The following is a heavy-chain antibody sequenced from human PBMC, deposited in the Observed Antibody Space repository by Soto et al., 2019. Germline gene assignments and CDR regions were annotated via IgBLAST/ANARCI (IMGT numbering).Heavy chain of an antibody. V-gene: IGHV3-7*03. J-gene: IGHJ4*02. Sequence: PGGSLRLSCAASEFTFSSYWISWVRQAPGKGLEWVANIKQDGSKRYYVDSVKGRFTISRDNAKNSLFLQMNSLRADDTAVYYCASETSSGTSDYWGQGTLVTVSS. CDR2: IKQDGSKR. CDR1: EFTFSSYW. CDR3: ASETSSGTSDY. D-gene: IGHD1-26*01.